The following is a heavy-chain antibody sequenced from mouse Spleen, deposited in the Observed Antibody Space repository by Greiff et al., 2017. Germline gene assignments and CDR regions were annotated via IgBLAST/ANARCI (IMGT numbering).Heavy chain of an antibody. J-gene: IGHJ2*01. Sequence: DVQLQESGPGLVKPSQSLSLTCSVTGYSITSGYYWNWIRQFPGNKLEWMGYISYDGSNNYNPSLKNRISITRDTSKNQFFLKLNSVTTEDTATYYCARETTVPYFDYWGQGTTLTVSS. CDR3: ARETTVPYFDY. CDR1: GYSITSGYY. V-gene: IGHV3-6*01. D-gene: IGHD1-1*01. CDR2: ISYDGSN.